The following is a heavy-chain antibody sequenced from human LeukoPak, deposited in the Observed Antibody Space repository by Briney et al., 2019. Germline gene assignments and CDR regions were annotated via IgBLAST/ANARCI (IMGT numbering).Heavy chain of an antibody. J-gene: IGHJ4*02. CDR2: IIPIFGTA. D-gene: IGHD1-26*01. Sequence: ASVKVSCKASGGTFSSYAISWVRQAPGQGLEWMGRIIPIFGTANYAQKFQGRVTITTDESTSTAYMELSSLRSEDTAVYYCARDRLASGSYSSGERVYWGQGTLVTVSS. V-gene: IGHV1-69*05. CDR3: ARDRLASGSYSSGERVY. CDR1: GGTFSSYA.